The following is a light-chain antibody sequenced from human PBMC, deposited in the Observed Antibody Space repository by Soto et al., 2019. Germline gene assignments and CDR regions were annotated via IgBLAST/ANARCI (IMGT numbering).Light chain of an antibody. CDR3: QQYGSSPPLYT. CDR1: QSVSSSS. V-gene: IGKV3-20*01. CDR2: GAS. J-gene: IGKJ2*01. Sequence: EIVLTQSPGTLSLSPGERATLSCRASQSVSSSSLAWYQQKPGQAPRLLIYGASNRATGNPDRFSGGGSGTDFTLTISRLEPEDSAVYFCQQYGSSPPLYTFGQGTKLEIK.